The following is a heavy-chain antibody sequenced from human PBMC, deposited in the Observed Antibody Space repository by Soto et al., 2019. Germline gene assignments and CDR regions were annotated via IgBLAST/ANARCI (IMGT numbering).Heavy chain of an antibody. CDR3: ASESSSWLHYYYYGMDV. J-gene: IGHJ6*02. V-gene: IGHV3-13*05. Sequence: GWSLRLSCAASGFTFSSYDMHWVRQATGKGLEWVSAIGTAGDPYYPGSVKGRFTISRENAKNSLYLQMNSLRAEDTAVYYCASESSSWLHYYYYGMDVWGQGTTVTVSS. CDR1: GFTFSSYD. CDR2: IGTAGDP. D-gene: IGHD6-13*01.